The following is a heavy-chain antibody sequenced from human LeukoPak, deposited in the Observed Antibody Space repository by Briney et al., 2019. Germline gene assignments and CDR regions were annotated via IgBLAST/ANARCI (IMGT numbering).Heavy chain of an antibody. V-gene: IGHV3-33*06. D-gene: IGHD3-3*01. Sequence: PGGSLRLSCAASGFTFSSYGMHWVRQAPGKGLEWVAVIWYDGSNKYYADSVKGRFTISRDNSKNTLYLQMNSLRAEDTAVYYCAKDHRTYDFWSGYCPPNWFDPWGQGTLVTVSS. CDR2: IWYDGSNK. CDR1: GFTFSSYG. J-gene: IGHJ5*02. CDR3: AKDHRTYDFWSGYCPPNWFDP.